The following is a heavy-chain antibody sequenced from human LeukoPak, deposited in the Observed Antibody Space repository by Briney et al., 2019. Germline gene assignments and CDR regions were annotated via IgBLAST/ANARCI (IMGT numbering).Heavy chain of an antibody. CDR3: ARVASAVYSDY. CDR2: INPDSGGT. Sequence: ASVKVSCKASGYTFTGYYIHWVRQAPGQGLEWMGWINPDSGGTNYAQNFQGRVTMTRDTSISTAYMELNRLRSDDTAVYYCARVASAVYSDYWGQGTLVTVSS. V-gene: IGHV1-2*02. J-gene: IGHJ4*02. CDR1: GYTFTGYY.